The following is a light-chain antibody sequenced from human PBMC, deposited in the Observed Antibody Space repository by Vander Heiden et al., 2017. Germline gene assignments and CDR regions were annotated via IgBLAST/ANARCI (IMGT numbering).Light chain of an antibody. CDR3: QKYNNWPPWT. CDR2: GAS. Sequence: EIVMTQSPATLSVSPGERATLSCRASQSVSSNLAWYQQKPGQAPRLLIYGASTRAPVTPARSIGSGSGTELTLTTSSLQSEDLAVYYCQKYNNWPPWTLGKGTKVKSN. J-gene: IGKJ1*01. V-gene: IGKV3-15*01. CDR1: QSVSSN.